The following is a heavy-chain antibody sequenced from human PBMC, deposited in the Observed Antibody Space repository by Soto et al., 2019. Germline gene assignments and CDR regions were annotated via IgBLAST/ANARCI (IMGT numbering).Heavy chain of an antibody. J-gene: IGHJ4*02. CDR3: ARRYDILPGYRYYFDY. CDR2: IYPGDSDT. CDR1: GYSFTSYW. V-gene: IGHV5-51*01. D-gene: IGHD3-9*01. Sequence: PGESLKISCKGSGYSFTSYWIGWVRQMPGKGLEWMGIIYPGDSDTRYSPSFQGQVTISADKSISTAYLQWSSLKASDTAMYYCARRYDILPGYRYYFDYWGQGTLVTVSS.